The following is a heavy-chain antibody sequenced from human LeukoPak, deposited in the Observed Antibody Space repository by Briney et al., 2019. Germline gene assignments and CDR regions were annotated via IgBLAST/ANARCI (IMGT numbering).Heavy chain of an antibody. D-gene: IGHD4-17*01. CDR1: GFMFRNYA. J-gene: IGHJ4*02. V-gene: IGHV3-23*01. CDR3: AKDFGDRFYYFDS. Sequence: GGSLRLSCAASGFMFRNYAMDWVRQDPGKGLEWVSAIIASGGTTYYADSVKGRFTISRDNSKNTPFLQMNSLRAEDTAVYYCAKDFGDRFYYFDSWGQGTLVTVSS. CDR2: IIASGGTT.